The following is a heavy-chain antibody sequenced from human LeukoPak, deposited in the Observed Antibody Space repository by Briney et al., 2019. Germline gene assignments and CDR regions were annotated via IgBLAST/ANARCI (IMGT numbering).Heavy chain of an antibody. CDR3: ARWDSKLPS. CDR1: GYTFTGYY. J-gene: IGHJ4*02. D-gene: IGHD2-15*01. Sequence: GASVKVSCKASGYTFTGYYMHWVRQAPGQGLEWMGWMNPNSGNTGYAQKSQGRVTITRNTSISTAYMELSSLRSEDTAVYYCARWDSKLPSWGPGTLVTVSS. V-gene: IGHV1-8*03. CDR2: MNPNSGNT.